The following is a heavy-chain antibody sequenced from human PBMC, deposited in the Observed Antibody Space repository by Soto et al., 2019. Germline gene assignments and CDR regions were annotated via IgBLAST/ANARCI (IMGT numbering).Heavy chain of an antibody. V-gene: IGHV3-30*18. J-gene: IGHJ4*02. Sequence: GGSLRLSCAASGFTFISYGMHWVLQAPGKGLEWVAVISYDGSNKYYADSVKGRFTISRDNSKNTLYLQMNSLRAEDTAVYYCAKELRALDSSGYYDDSGPAPRVTVSS. CDR3: AKELRALDSSGYYDD. CDR2: ISYDGSNK. CDR1: GFTFISYG. D-gene: IGHD3-22*01.